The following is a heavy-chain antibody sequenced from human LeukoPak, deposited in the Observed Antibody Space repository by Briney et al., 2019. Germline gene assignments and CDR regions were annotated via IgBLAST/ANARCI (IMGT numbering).Heavy chain of an antibody. CDR2: IYHSGST. J-gene: IGHJ5*02. D-gene: IGHD3-3*01. CDR1: GGSISSRNW. CDR3: AASTIFGVVITDFYHWFDP. V-gene: IGHV4-4*02. Sequence: SGTLSLTCAVSGGSISSRNWWSWVRQPPGKGLEWIGEIYHSGSTNYNPSLKTRVTISVDKSKNQFSLKLSSVTAADTAVYYCAASTIFGVVITDFYHWFDPWGQGTLVTVSS.